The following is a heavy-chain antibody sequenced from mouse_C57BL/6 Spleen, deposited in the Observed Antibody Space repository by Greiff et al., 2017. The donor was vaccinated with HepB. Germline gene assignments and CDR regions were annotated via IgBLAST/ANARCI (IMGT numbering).Heavy chain of an antibody. J-gene: IGHJ4*01. CDR1: GFTFSDYG. CDR3: ARGRLTTVVATDYAMDY. Sequence: EVQLVESGGGLVKPGGSLKLSCAASGFTFSDYGMHWVRQAPEKGLEWVAYISSGSSTIYYADTVKGRFTISRDNAKNTLFLQMTSLRSEDTAMYYCARGRLTTVVATDYAMDYWGQGTSVTVSS. V-gene: IGHV5-17*01. D-gene: IGHD1-1*01. CDR2: ISSGSSTI.